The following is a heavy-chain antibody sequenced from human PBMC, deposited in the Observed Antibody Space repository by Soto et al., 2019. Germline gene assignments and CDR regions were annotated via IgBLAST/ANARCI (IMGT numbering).Heavy chain of an antibody. J-gene: IGHJ4*02. Sequence: EVQLLESGGGLVQPGGSLRLSCAASGFTFSNYAMSWVRQAPGKGLEWVSAISGSGGGTYYADSVKGRFTISRDNSRNSLYLQMNSLRAEDTSLYYCAKDRVVGAAVGWYFDYWGQGTLVTVSS. CDR3: AKDRVVGAAVGWYFDY. CDR1: GFTFSNYA. CDR2: ISGSGGGT. D-gene: IGHD2-15*01. V-gene: IGHV3-23*01.